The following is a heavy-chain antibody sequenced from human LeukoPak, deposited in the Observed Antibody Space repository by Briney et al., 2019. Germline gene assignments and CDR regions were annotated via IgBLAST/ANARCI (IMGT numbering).Heavy chain of an antibody. V-gene: IGHV3-21*01. J-gene: IGHJ4*02. CDR3: ARNNYGKSTFDY. CDR1: GFTFSNYS. CDR2: ISSSSSYI. D-gene: IGHD5-18*01. Sequence: GGSLRLSCAASGFTFSNYSMNWVRQAPGKGLEWVSSISSSSSYIYYADSVKGRFTISRDNAKNSLYLQMNSLRAEDTAVYYCARNNYGKSTFDYWGQGTLVTVSS.